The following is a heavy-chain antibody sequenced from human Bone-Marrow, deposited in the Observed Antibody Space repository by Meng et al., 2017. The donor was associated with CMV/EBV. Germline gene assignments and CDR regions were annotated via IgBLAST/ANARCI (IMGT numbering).Heavy chain of an antibody. J-gene: IGHJ3*02. Sequence: ASVKVSCKASEYTFTGYYMHWVRQAPGQGLEWMGWINPNSGGTNYAQKFQGRVTMTRDTSISTAYMELSRLRSDDTAVYYCAREGSPLWSDAFDIWGQGTMVTVSS. CDR1: EYTFTGYY. CDR2: INPNSGGT. CDR3: AREGSPLWSDAFDI. D-gene: IGHD2-21*01. V-gene: IGHV1-2*02.